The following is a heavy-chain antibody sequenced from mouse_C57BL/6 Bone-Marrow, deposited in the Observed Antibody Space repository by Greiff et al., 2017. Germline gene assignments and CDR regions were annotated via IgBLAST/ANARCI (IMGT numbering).Heavy chain of an antibody. Sequence: VQLQQPGAELVKPGASVKMSCKASGYTFTSYWITWVKQRPGQGLEWIGDIYPGSGSTNYNEKFKSKATLTVDTSSSTAYMQLSSLTSEDSAVYDCARPYYSNDWYVYVWGTGTTVTVSS. CDR3: ARPYYSNDWYVYV. D-gene: IGHD2-5*01. CDR2: IYPGSGST. CDR1: GYTFTSYW. V-gene: IGHV1-55*01. J-gene: IGHJ1*03.